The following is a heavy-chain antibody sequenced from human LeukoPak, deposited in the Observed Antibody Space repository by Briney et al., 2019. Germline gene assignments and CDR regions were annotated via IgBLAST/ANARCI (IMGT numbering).Heavy chain of an antibody. CDR1: GGSISSGGYY. J-gene: IGHJ5*02. D-gene: IGHD3-22*01. CDR3: ARDLSEYYYDSSGARVLYNWFDP. CDR2: IYYSGST. V-gene: IGHV4-61*08. Sequence: SETLSLTCTVSGGSISSGGYYWSWIRQPPGKGLEWIGYIYYSGSTNYNPSLKSRVTISVDTSKNQFSLKLSSVTAADTAVYYCARDLSEYYYDSSGARVLYNWFDPWGQGTLVTVSS.